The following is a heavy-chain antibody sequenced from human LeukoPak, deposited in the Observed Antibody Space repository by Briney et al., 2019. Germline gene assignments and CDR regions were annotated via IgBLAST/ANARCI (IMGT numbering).Heavy chain of an antibody. J-gene: IGHJ4*02. CDR3: ARDGSTYYYGSGSSPAPDY. V-gene: IGHV3-21*01. CDR1: GFTFSSCG. Sequence: GGSLRLSCAASGFTFSSCGFNWVRQAPGKGLEWVSSIGPTGTDRYYADSVRGRFTISRDNAKNSPYLQMNSLRAEDTAVYYCARDGSTYYYGSGSSPAPDYWGQGTLVTVSS. CDR2: IGPTGTDR. D-gene: IGHD3-10*01.